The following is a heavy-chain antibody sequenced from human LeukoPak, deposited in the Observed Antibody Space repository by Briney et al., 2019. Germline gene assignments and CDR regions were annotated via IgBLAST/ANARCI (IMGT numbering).Heavy chain of an antibody. D-gene: IGHD5-18*01. CDR2: IYHSGST. Sequence: SETLSLTCVVSGYSITNGYYWGWIRQPPGKGLEWIGRIYHSGSTDYNPSLESRVTISVDTSRNQFSLKLSSVTAADTAVYYCAKMGYNYGYDDWGQGSLVIVSS. CDR3: AKMGYNYGYDD. J-gene: IGHJ4*02. CDR1: GYSITNGYY. V-gene: IGHV4-38-2*01.